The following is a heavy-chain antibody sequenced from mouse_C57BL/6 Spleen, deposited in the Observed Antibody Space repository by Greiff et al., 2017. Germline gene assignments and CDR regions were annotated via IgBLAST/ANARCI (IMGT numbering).Heavy chain of an antibody. CDR3: ARGGELPFAY. D-gene: IGHD1-1*02. Sequence: VQLQQSGPELVKPGASVKISCKASGYAFSSSWMNWVKQRPGTGLEWIGRIYPGDGDTNYNGKFKGKATMTADKSSSTAYMQLSSLTSEDSAVYFCARGGELPFAYWGQGTLVTVSA. CDR2: IYPGDGDT. V-gene: IGHV1-82*01. CDR1: GYAFSSSW. J-gene: IGHJ3*01.